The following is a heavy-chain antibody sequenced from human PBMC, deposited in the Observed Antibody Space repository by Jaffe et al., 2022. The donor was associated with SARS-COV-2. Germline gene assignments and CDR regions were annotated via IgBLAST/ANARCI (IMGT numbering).Heavy chain of an antibody. CDR3: ARWGLAAAGTGYSSGAYYYYMDV. CDR2: INHSGST. CDR1: GGSFSGYY. Sequence: QVQLQQWGAGLLKPSETLSLTCAVYGGSFSGYYWSWIRQPPGKGLEWIGEINHSGSTNYNPSLKSRVTISVDTSKNQFSLKLSSVTAADTAVYYCARWGLAAAGTGYSSGAYYYYMDVWGKGTTVTVSS. V-gene: IGHV4-34*01. D-gene: IGHD6-13*01. J-gene: IGHJ6*03.